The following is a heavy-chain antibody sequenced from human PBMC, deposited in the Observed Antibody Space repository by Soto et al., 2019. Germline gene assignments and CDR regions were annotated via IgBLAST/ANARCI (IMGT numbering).Heavy chain of an antibody. CDR1: GGSISSYY. CDR2: IYYSGST. D-gene: IGHD4-17*01. Sequence: PSETLSLTCTVSGGSISSYYWSWIRQPPGKGLEWIGYIYYSGSTNYNPSLKSRVTISVDTSKNQFSLKLSSVTAADTAVHYCAGEYPYGDSRSYFDYWGQGTLVTVSS. V-gene: IGHV4-59*01. J-gene: IGHJ4*02. CDR3: AGEYPYGDSRSYFDY.